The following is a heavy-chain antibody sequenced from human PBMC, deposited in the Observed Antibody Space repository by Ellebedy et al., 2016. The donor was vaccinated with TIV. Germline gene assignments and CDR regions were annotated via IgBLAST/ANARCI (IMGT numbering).Heavy chain of an antibody. V-gene: IGHV1-69*05. J-gene: IGHJ6*02. CDR2: IIPIFGTA. Sequence: SVKVSXXASGGTFSSYAISWVRQAPGQGLEWMGGIIPIFGTANYAQKFQGRVTITRDMSTSTAYMELSSLRSEDTAVYYCAAVGLEWLEQEYYGMDVWGQGTTVTVSS. CDR1: GGTFSSYA. CDR3: AAVGLEWLEQEYYGMDV. D-gene: IGHD3-3*01.